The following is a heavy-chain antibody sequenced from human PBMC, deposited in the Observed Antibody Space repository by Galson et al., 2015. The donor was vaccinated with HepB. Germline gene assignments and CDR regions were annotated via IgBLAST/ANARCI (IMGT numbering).Heavy chain of an antibody. V-gene: IGHV1-24*01. CDR1: GYTLTELS. J-gene: IGHJ6*03. D-gene: IGHD1-7*01. CDR2: FDPEDGET. CDR3: ATNWNYRYYYYYMDV. Sequence: SVKVSCKVSGYTLTELSMHWVRQAPGKGLEWMGGFDPEDGETIYAQKFQGRVTMTEGTSTDTAYMELSSLRSEDTAVYYCATNWNYRYYYYYMDVWGKGTTVTVSS.